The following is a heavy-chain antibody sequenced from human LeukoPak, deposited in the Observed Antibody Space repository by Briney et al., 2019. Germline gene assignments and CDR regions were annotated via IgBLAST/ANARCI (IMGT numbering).Heavy chain of an antibody. V-gene: IGHV1-46*01. J-gene: IGHJ3*02. CDR3: ASLTKRDAFDI. CDR1: GYTFTSYL. D-gene: IGHD1-1*01. CDR2: INPSGGST. Sequence: ASVKVSCKASGYTFTSYLMHWVRQAPGQGLEYMGMINPSGGSTVYTQKFQGRTTMSKDTSTSTVYMDLYSLRSEDTAVYYCASLTKRDAFDIWGQGTMVTVSS.